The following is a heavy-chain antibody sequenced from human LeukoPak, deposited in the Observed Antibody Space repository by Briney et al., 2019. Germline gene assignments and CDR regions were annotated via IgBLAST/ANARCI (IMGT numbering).Heavy chain of an antibody. D-gene: IGHD3-22*01. CDR1: GYTFTGYY. CDR3: ARDRDSSGYDY. J-gene: IGHJ4*02. V-gene: IGHV1-2*04. CDR2: INPNSGGT. Sequence: ASVKVSCKASGYTFTGYYMHWVRQAPGQGLEWMGWINPNSGGTNYAQKFQGWVTMTRDTSISTAYMELSSLRSEDTAVYYCARDRDSSGYDYWGQGTLVTVSS.